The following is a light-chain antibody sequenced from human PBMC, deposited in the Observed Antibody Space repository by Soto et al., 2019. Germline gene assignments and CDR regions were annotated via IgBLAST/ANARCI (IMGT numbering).Light chain of an antibody. J-gene: IGKJ4*01. CDR3: QQYYYLPLT. CDR1: QDITNY. V-gene: IGKV1-33*01. Sequence: DIQMTQSPSSLSASVGARVTITCQASQDITNYLNWYQQKPGKAPQLLIYDASNLETGVPSRFSGSGSGTDFTFTISRLQPEDIATYYCQQYYYLPLTFGGGTKVEIE. CDR2: DAS.